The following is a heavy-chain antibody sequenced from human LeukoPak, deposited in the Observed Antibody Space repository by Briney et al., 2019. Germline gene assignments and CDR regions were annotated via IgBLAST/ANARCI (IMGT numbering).Heavy chain of an antibody. Sequence: PGRSLRLSCAASGFTFSSYGMHWVRQAPGKGLEWVAVIWYDGSNKYYADSVKGRFTISRDNSKNTLYLQMNSLRAEDTAVYYCARDMEHYYGSGSYYTPSPNFDYWGQGTLVTVSS. D-gene: IGHD3-10*01. V-gene: IGHV3-33*01. J-gene: IGHJ4*02. CDR3: ARDMEHYYGSGSYYTPSPNFDY. CDR1: GFTFSSYG. CDR2: IWYDGSNK.